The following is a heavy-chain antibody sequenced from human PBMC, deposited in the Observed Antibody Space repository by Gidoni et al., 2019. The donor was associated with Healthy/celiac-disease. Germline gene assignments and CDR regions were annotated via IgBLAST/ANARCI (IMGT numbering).Heavy chain of an antibody. D-gene: IGHD1-1*01. V-gene: IGHV4-59*01. CDR3: ARVLPLTPDELEPRFNGFDP. CDR1: GGSISSYY. Sequence: QVQLQESGQGLVKPSATLSLTCTVSGGSISSYYWSWIRQPPGKGLEWIGYIYYSGSTNYNPSLKSRVTISVDTSKNQCSLKLGSVTAADTAVYYCARVLPLTPDELEPRFNGFDPWGQGTLVTVSS. J-gene: IGHJ5*02. CDR2: IYYSGST.